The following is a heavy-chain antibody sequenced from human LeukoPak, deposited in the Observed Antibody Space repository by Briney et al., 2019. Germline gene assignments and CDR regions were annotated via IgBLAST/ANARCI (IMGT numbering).Heavy chain of an antibody. CDR2: ISSSGSTI. V-gene: IGHV3-48*03. CDR3: ARGGGYSYGTIDY. J-gene: IGHJ4*02. CDR1: GFTVSSNY. D-gene: IGHD5-18*01. Sequence: PGGSLRLSCAASGFTVSSNYMNWVRQAPGKGLEWVSYISSSGSTIYYADSVKGRFTISRDNAKNSLYLQMNSLRAEDTAVYYCARGGGYSYGTIDYWGQGTRVTVSS.